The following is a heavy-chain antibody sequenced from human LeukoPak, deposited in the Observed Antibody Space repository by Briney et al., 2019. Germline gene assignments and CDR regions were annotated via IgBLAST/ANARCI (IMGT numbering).Heavy chain of an antibody. J-gene: IGHJ3*02. Sequence: GGSLRLSCAASGFMFSNYGMHWVRQAPGKGLEWVAVISYDGSNNYYADSVKGRFTISRDNSKNTLYLQMNSLRAEDTAVYYCATDYHDSSGYYFDAFDIWDQGTMVTVSS. CDR2: ISYDGSNN. CDR3: ATDYHDSSGYYFDAFDI. CDR1: GFMFSNYG. D-gene: IGHD3-22*01. V-gene: IGHV3-30*03.